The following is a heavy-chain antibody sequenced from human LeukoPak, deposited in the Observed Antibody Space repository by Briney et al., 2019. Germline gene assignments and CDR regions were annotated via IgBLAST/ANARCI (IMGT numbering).Heavy chain of an antibody. CDR3: ARTVPFDY. Sequence: GGSLRLSCAASGFTFSSYSMIWVRQAPGKGLECVSYISGSTTTIYYADSVKGRFTISRDNAKNSLYLQMSSLRDEDTAVYYCARTVPFDYWGQGTLVTVSS. J-gene: IGHJ4*02. V-gene: IGHV3-48*02. D-gene: IGHD3-10*02. CDR1: GFTFSSYS. CDR2: ISGSTTTI.